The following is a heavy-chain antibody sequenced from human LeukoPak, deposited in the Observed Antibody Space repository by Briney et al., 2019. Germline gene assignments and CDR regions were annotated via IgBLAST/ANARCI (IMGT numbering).Heavy chain of an antibody. Sequence: GGSLRLSCAASGFTFSSYSMNWVRQAPGKGLEWVAVISYDGSNKYYADSVKGRFTISRDNSKNTLYLQMNSLRAEDTAVYYCAKDSYPMITFGGVIVPHFDYWGQGTLVTVSS. V-gene: IGHV3-30*18. CDR3: AKDSYPMITFGGVIVPHFDY. CDR1: GFTFSSYS. CDR2: ISYDGSNK. J-gene: IGHJ4*02. D-gene: IGHD3-16*02.